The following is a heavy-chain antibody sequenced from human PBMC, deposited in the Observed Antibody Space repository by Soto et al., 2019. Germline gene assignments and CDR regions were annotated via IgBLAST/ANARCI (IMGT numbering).Heavy chain of an antibody. Sequence: PSETLSLTXTVSGGSISSGSYHWSWIRQHPGKGLEWIGYIYYSGSTYYNPSLKSRVTISVDTSKNQFSLKLSSVTAADTAVYYCARGSLGLYYYDSSGYYYFDYWGQGTLVTVSS. CDR3: ARGSLGLYYYDSSGYYYFDY. J-gene: IGHJ4*02. D-gene: IGHD3-22*01. CDR1: GGSISSGSYH. V-gene: IGHV4-30-4*01. CDR2: IYYSGST.